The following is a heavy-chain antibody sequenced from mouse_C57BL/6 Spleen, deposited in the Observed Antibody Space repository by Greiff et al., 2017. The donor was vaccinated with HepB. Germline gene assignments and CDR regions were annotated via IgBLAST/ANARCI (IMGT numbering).Heavy chain of an antibody. Sequence: QVQLQQSGAELVRPGTSVKLSCKASGYTFTSYWMHWVKQRPGQGLEWIGVIDPSDSYTNYNQKFKGKATLTVDTSSSTAYMPLSSLTSEDSAVFDCARWAYGSEGAWFAYWGQGTLVTVSA. J-gene: IGHJ3*01. CDR1: GYTFTSYW. CDR3: ARWAYGSEGAWFAY. D-gene: IGHD1-1*01. CDR2: IDPSDSYT. V-gene: IGHV1-59*01.